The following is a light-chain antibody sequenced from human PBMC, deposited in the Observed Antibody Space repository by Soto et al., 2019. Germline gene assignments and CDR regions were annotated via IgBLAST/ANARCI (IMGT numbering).Light chain of an antibody. Sequence: QSVLTQPASVSGSPGQSITISCTGTSSDVGGYNYVSWYQQYPGKAPKLMIYHVSNRPSGFSNRFSGSKSGNSASLTISGLQAEDEADYYCSSYTSTSTYVFGTGTKVTVL. J-gene: IGLJ1*01. CDR2: HVS. CDR3: SSYTSTSTYV. CDR1: SSDVGGYNY. V-gene: IGLV2-14*01.